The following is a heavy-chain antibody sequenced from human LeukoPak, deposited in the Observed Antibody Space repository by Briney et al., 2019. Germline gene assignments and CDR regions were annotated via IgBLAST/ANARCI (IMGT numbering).Heavy chain of an antibody. Sequence: ASVKVSCKTSGYTFNSYDINWVRQATGQGLEWMGWMSPHSANTGYAQKFEGRLIMTRDTTIRTAYMELTSLTFEDSAVYYCARDLRERLAGPSNDAFDIWGQGTMVTVSS. J-gene: IGHJ3*02. CDR1: GYTFNSYD. D-gene: IGHD6-19*01. CDR3: ARDLRERLAGPSNDAFDI. CDR2: MSPHSANT. V-gene: IGHV1-8*01.